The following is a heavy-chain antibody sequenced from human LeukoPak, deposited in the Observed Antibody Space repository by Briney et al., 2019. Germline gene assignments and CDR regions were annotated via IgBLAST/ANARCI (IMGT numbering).Heavy chain of an antibody. J-gene: IGHJ4*02. D-gene: IGHD3-22*01. CDR3: TRSHYYDSSGYPTLIDY. Sequence: GGSLRLSCAASGFTFSGSAMHWVRQASGKGLEWVGRIRSKVNSYATAYAASVKGRFTISRDDSKNTAYLQMNSLKTEDTAVYYCTRSHYYDSSGYPTLIDYWGQGTLVTVSS. CDR1: GFTFSGSA. V-gene: IGHV3-73*01. CDR2: IRSKVNSYAT.